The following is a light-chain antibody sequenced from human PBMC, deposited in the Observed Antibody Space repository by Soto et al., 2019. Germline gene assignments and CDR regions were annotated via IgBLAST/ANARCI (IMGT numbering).Light chain of an antibody. CDR2: GNS. J-gene: IGLJ1*01. CDR1: SSNIWAGYD. V-gene: IGLV1-40*01. Sequence: VLTQPPSVSGAPGHRVTISCTGSSSNIWAGYDVHWYQQLPGTAPKPLIYGNSNRPSGVPDRFSGSKSGTSASLAITGLQAEDEADYYCQSYDSSMSGSRVFGTGTKVTVL. CDR3: QSYDSSMSGSRV.